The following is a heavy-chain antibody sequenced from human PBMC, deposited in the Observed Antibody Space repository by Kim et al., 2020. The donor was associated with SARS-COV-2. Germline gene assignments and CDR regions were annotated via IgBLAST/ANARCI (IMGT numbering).Heavy chain of an antibody. CDR2: INHSGST. Sequence: SETLSLTCAVYGGSFSGYYWSWIRQPPGKGLEWIGEINHSGSTNYNPSLKSRVTISVDTSKNQFSLKLSSVTAADTAVYYCARGSSRIQRITMVRGVTRGWFDPWGQGTLVTVSS. D-gene: IGHD3-10*01. CDR1: GGSFSGYY. J-gene: IGHJ5*02. V-gene: IGHV4-34*01. CDR3: ARGSSRIQRITMVRGVTRGWFDP.